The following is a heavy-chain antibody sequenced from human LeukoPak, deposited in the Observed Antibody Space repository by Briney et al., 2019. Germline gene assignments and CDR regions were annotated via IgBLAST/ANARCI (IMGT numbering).Heavy chain of an antibody. D-gene: IGHD6-19*01. CDR1: GVSISTYS. V-gene: IGHV4-59*01. Sequence: SETLSLTCTVSGVSISTYSWSWIRQSPGKALEWIGYIYYSGTTNYNPSLKSRLTVSVDTSKNQFSLKLSSVTTADTAAYYCAGDSSGWSGWFDPWGQGTLVTVSS. CDR2: IYYSGTT. CDR3: AGDSSGWSGWFDP. J-gene: IGHJ5*02.